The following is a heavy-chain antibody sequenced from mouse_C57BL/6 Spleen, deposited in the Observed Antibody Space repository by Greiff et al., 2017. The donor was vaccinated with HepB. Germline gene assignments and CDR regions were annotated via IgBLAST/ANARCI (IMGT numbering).Heavy chain of an antibody. CDR1: GYSITSGYY. Sequence: VQLKESGPGLVKPSQSLSLTCSVTGYSITSGYYWNWIRQFPGNKLEWMGYISYDGSNNYNPSLKNRNSITRDTSKNQFFLKLNSVTTEDTATYCCALLTFDYWGQGTTLTVSS. CDR3: ALLTFDY. CDR2: ISYDGSN. J-gene: IGHJ2*01. D-gene: IGHD4-1*01. V-gene: IGHV3-6*01.